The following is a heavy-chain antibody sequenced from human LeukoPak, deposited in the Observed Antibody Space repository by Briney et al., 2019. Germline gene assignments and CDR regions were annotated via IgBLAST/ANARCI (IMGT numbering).Heavy chain of an antibody. CDR1: GFTFSDFG. V-gene: IGHV3-30*18. D-gene: IGHD6-19*01. CDR2: ISSDRSNE. J-gene: IGHJ4*02. Sequence: GGSLRLSCAASGFTFSDFGMHWVRQTPGKGLEWVAVISSDRSNEYYADSVKGRFTISRDNSKNTLYLQMNSLRAEDTAVYYCAKSVAGTRVLGDYWGQGTLVTVSS. CDR3: AKSVAGTRVLGDY.